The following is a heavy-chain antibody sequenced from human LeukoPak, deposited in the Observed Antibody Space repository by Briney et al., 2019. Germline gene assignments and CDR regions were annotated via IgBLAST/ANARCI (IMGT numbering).Heavy chain of an antibody. Sequence: SETLSLTCTVSGGSISSSSYYWGWIRQPPGKGLEWIGSIYYSGSTYYNPSLKSRVTISLDTSKNQFSLKLTSVTAADTAVYYCASCLSYWYDSSGHQVRDAFDIWGQGTRVIVSS. CDR1: GGSISSSSYY. J-gene: IGHJ3*02. D-gene: IGHD3-22*01. V-gene: IGHV4-39*07. CDR2: IYYSGST. CDR3: ASCLSYWYDSSGHQVRDAFDI.